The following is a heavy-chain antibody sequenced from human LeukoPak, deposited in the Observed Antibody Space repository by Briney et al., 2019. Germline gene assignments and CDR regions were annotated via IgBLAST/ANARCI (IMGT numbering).Heavy chain of an antibody. Sequence: GGSLRLSCAASGFTFSSYSMNWVRQAPGKGLVWVSRINSDGSSTSYADSVKGRFTISRDNAKNTLYLQMNSLRAEDTAVYYCARVDYYDSSGYYGGHPYLDYWGQGTLVTVSS. D-gene: IGHD3-22*01. CDR1: GFTFSSYS. J-gene: IGHJ4*02. CDR2: INSDGSST. CDR3: ARVDYYDSSGYYGGHPYLDY. V-gene: IGHV3-74*01.